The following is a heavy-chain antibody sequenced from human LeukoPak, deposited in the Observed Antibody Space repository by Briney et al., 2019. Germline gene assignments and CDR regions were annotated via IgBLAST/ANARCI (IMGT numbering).Heavy chain of an antibody. D-gene: IGHD4-23*01. CDR1: EFTFSTYW. J-gene: IGHJ4*02. V-gene: IGHV3-74*01. CDR2: INSDGSST. CDR3: ASGYSSDYGGNVY. Sequence: PGGSLRLSCAASEFTFSTYWMHWVRQAPGKGLVWVSRINSDGSSTNYADSVKGRFTISRDNAKNTLYLQMNSLSTEDTAVYYCASGYSSDYGGNVYWGRGTLVTVPS.